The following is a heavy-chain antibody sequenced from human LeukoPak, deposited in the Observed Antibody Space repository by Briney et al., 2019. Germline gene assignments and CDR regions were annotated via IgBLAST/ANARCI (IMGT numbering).Heavy chain of an antibody. J-gene: IGHJ4*02. CDR3: AKDDGSVVVPLSVDY. CDR2: ISGSGGST. V-gene: IGHV3-23*01. D-gene: IGHD2-2*01. Sequence: GGSLRLSCAASGFTFSSYAMSWVRQAPGKGLEWVSAISGSGGSTYYADSVKGRFTISRDNPKNTLYLQMNSLRAEDTAVYYCAKDDGSVVVPLSVDYWGQGTLVTVSS. CDR1: GFTFSSYA.